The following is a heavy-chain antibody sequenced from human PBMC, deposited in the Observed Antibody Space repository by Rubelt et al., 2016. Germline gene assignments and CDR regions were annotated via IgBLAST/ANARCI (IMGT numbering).Heavy chain of an antibody. D-gene: IGHD7-27*01. CDR2: VSGDEGKN. CDR1: GLPSSTPC. Sequence: GHWLGSGEGWLRPGGSLRFSFPASGLPSSTPCLTWVRRPPGKGLQWVALVSGDEGKNHSADSFRGRFPFSRDNSKNTVFLQMDSLTPEDTAVYFCAKGLTWGSWSFDYWGQGTLVTVSS. V-gene: IGHV3-30*18. CDR3: AKGLTWGSWSFDY. J-gene: IGHJ4*02.